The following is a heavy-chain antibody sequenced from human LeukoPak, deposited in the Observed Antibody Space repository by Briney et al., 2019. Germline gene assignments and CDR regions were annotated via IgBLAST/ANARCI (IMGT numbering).Heavy chain of an antibody. D-gene: IGHD5-18*01. CDR2: IQHDGGDK. V-gene: IGHV3-30-3*01. Sequence: GGSLRLSCAASGFSFSDYYVSWVRQAPGKGLAWVAVIQHDGGDKYYADSVKGRFTVSRDNSENTLYLQMNGLRPEDTGIYYCARIGFGFSYGQGFDYWGQGTLVSVSS. CDR3: ARIGFGFSYGQGFDY. J-gene: IGHJ4*02. CDR1: GFSFSDYY.